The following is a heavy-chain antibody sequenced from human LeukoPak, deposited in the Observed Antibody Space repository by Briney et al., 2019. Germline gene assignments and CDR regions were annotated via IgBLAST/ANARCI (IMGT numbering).Heavy chain of an antibody. V-gene: IGHV3-53*01. J-gene: IGHJ4*02. CDR3: VRISSVTQTSYGHFEY. Sequence: GGSLRLSCAASVFTVTSNYMSWVRQAPGKGLEWVSVIYDDGSAYYADSVKGRFTICRDNSQNTVSLQMIDLRSEDTAVFYWVRISSVTQTSYGHFEYWGQGTLVTVSS. CDR1: VFTVTSNY. CDR2: IYDDGSA. D-gene: IGHD3-16*01.